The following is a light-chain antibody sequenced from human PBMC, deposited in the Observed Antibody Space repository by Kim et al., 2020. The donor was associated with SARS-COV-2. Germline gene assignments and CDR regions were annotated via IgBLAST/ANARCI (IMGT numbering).Light chain of an antibody. CDR2: DAS. CDR3: QQYNKWPYT. J-gene: IGKJ2*01. CDR1: QSVSTH. Sequence: SVSPGERAPLSCTASQSVSTHLAWYQYKPGQAPRLLICDASTRPTGIPVRFSGSGSGTEFTLTISSLQSEDFAVYYCQQYNKWPYTFGQGTKLEI. V-gene: IGKV3-15*01.